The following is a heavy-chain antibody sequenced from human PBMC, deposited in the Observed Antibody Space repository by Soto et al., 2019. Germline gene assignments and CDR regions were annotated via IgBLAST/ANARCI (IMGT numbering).Heavy chain of an antibody. D-gene: IGHD5-12*01. CDR3: AKSKDSGGNDFRVDY. CDR2: ISVDGSNI. V-gene: IGHV3-30*18. J-gene: IGHJ4*02. CDR1: GFTFSSYG. Sequence: QVQLVESGGGVVQPGRSLRLSCAASGFTFSSYGMHWVRQAPGKGLEWVAVISVDGSNIYYGHSVRGRFTVSRDNSKNTLYVQMNSLRAEDTAVYYCAKSKDSGGNDFRVDYWGQGTLVTVSS.